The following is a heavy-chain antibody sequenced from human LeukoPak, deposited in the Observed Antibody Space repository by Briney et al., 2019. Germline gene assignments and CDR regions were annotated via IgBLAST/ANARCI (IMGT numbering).Heavy chain of an antibody. CDR2: MNPV. CDR3: AKRARPSSSSCDDY. CDR1: GFTFSNYA. J-gene: IGHJ4*02. D-gene: IGHD2-2*01. V-gene: IGHV3-23*05. Sequence: GGSLRLSCTASGFTFSNYAMTWVRQAPGKGLEWVSSMNPVYYADSVKGRFTISRDDSKNTLYLQMNSLRAEDTAVYYCAKRARPSSSSCDDYWGQGTLVTVSS.